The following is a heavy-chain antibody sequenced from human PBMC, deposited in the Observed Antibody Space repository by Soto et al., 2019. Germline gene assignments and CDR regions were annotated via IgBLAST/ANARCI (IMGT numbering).Heavy chain of an antibody. V-gene: IGHV1-69*02. Sequence: QVQLVQSGAEVKKPGSSVRVSCKASGDTFTFYSINWVRQAPGLGLEWMGRINPILSMSNYAQRFQGRVTMTADQSTSTAYMELSSLRSEDTAMYYCARSYGSGYRAFDYWGQGALVTVSS. CDR1: GDTFTFYS. CDR2: INPILSMS. J-gene: IGHJ4*02. D-gene: IGHD3-10*01. CDR3: ARSYGSGYRAFDY.